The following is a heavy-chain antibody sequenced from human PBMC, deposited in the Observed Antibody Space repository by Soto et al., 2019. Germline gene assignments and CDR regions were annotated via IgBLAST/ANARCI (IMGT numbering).Heavy chain of an antibody. V-gene: IGHV3-30*18. CDR2: ISYDGSNK. CDR3: AKDPGAYDSSGLFDY. CDR1: GFTFSSYG. Sequence: QVQLVESGGGVVQPGRSLRLSCAASGFTFSSYGMHWVRQAPGKGLEWVAVISYDGSNKYYADSVKGRFTISRDNSKNTLYLQMNSLRAEDTAVYYCAKDPGAYDSSGLFDYWGHGTLVTVSS. J-gene: IGHJ4*01. D-gene: IGHD3-22*01.